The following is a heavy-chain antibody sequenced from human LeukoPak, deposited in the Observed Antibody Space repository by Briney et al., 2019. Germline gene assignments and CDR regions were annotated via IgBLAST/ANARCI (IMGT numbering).Heavy chain of an antibody. J-gene: IGHJ5*02. D-gene: IGHD2-2*01. CDR1: GVSISSYY. V-gene: IGHV4-59*01. Sequence: SETLSLTCTVSGVSISSYYWSWLRQPPGKGLEWVGYIYYSGSTNYNPSLKSRVTISVETSKNQFSLKLSSVTAADTAVYYCARFSDSLRGYCSSTSCLGFDHWGQGTLVTVSS. CDR2: IYYSGST. CDR3: ARFSDSLRGYCSSTSCLGFDH.